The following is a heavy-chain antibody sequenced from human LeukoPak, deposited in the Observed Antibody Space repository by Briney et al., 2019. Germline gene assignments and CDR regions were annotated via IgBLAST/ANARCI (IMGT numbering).Heavy chain of an antibody. J-gene: IGHJ4*02. V-gene: IGHV3-7*01. CDR2: IKGDGSEK. Sequence: GGSLRLSCAASEFTFSSYWMTWVRQAPGKGLEWVANIKGDGSEKYYVDSVKGRFTISRDNAKNSLYLQMDSLRAEDTAVYYCARDTGCSGGICYSFYDCWGQGTLVTVSS. D-gene: IGHD2-15*01. CDR3: ARDTGCSGGICYSFYDC. CDR1: EFTFSSYW.